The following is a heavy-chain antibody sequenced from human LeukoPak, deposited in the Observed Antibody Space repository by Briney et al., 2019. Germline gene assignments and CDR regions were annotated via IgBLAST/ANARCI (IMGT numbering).Heavy chain of an antibody. CDR2: INHSGST. D-gene: IGHD3-10*01. V-gene: IGHV4-34*01. CDR3: ARGRGLLLWIDY. Sequence: PSETLSLTCAVYGASFSGYYWSWIRQPPGKGLGWIGEINHSGSTNYNPSLKSRVTISVDTSKNQFSLKLSSVTAADTAVYYCARGRGLLLWIDYWGQGTLVTVSS. J-gene: IGHJ4*02. CDR1: GASFSGYY.